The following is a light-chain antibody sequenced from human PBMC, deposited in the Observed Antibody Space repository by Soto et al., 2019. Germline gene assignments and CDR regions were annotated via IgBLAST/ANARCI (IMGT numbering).Light chain of an antibody. CDR3: QQYYGSPYT. J-gene: IGKJ2*01. CDR2: LAS. Sequence: DIVMTQSPDSLAVSLGGMATINCKSSQSVLSSSNNKNYLAWYQQKPGQPPNLLLYLASTRSSGVPDRFRGSGSGTDFTLTRASLQAEDVALCFFQQYYGSPYTFGQGTKLEI. CDR1: QSVLSSSNNKNY. V-gene: IGKV4-1*01.